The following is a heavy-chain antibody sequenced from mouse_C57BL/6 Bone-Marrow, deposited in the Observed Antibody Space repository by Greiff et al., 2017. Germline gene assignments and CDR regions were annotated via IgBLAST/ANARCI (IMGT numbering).Heavy chain of an antibody. Sequence: EVQGVESGGGLVKPGGSLKLSCAASGFTFSSYTMSWVRQTPEKRLEWVATISGGGGNTYYPDSVKGRFTISRDNAKNTLYLQMSSLRSEDTALYYCARPDYYGRYAMDYWGQGTSVTVSS. CDR3: ARPDYYGRYAMDY. V-gene: IGHV5-9*01. CDR1: GFTFSSYT. D-gene: IGHD1-1*01. J-gene: IGHJ4*01. CDR2: ISGGGGNT.